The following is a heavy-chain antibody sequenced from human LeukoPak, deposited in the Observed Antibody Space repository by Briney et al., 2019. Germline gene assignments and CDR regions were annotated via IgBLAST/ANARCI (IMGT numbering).Heavy chain of an antibody. D-gene: IGHD3-3*01. V-gene: IGHV4-34*01. CDR2: INHSGST. Sequence: SETLSLTCAVYGGSFSGYYWSWIRQPPGKGLKWIGEINHSGSTNCNPSLKSRVTISVDTSKNQFSLKLSSVTAADTAVYYCARGWSVQALYYFDYWGQGTLVTVSS. J-gene: IGHJ4*02. CDR1: GGSFSGYY. CDR3: ARGWSVQALYYFDY.